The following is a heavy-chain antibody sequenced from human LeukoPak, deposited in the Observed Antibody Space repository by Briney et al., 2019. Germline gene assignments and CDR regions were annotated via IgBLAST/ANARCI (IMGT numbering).Heavy chain of an antibody. Sequence: PSETLSLTCTVSGASTSSNYWSWLRQPPGKGLEWIGYIHYRGGTNYNPSLKSRVTMSVDTSKNHFSLKLNSVTAADTAVYYCARGEYGTFDCWGQGTLVTVSS. V-gene: IGHV4-59*01. CDR1: GASTSSNY. J-gene: IGHJ4*02. D-gene: IGHD1-1*01. CDR3: ARGEYGTFDC. CDR2: IHYRGGT.